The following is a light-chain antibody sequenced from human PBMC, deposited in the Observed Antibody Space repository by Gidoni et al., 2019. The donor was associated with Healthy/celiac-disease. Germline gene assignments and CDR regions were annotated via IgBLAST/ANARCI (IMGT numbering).Light chain of an antibody. CDR3: QAWDSSHVV. CDR2: QDS. CDR1: KLGDKY. Sequence: SYELTQPPSVSVSPGQTASITCSGDKLGDKYACWYQQKPAQPPVLVIYQDSKRPSGIPERFSGSNSGNTATLTLSGTQAMDEADYYCQAWDSSHVVFGGGTKLTVL. V-gene: IGLV3-1*01. J-gene: IGLJ2*01.